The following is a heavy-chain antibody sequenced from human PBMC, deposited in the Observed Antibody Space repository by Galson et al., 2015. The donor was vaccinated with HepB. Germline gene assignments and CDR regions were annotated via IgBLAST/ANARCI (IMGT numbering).Heavy chain of an antibody. CDR3: ARQTTLWFGELSVPAYFDL. D-gene: IGHD3-10*01. CDR1: GGSISSDY. V-gene: IGHV4-59*08. Sequence: SETLSLTCSVSGGSISSDYWSWVRQPPGKGLEWIGSVYYSGNTNYNPSLKSRVTTSVDTSKKQFSLRLTSVTAADTAVYYCARQTTLWFGELSVPAYFDLCGRGTLVTVSA. CDR2: VYYSGNT. J-gene: IGHJ2*01.